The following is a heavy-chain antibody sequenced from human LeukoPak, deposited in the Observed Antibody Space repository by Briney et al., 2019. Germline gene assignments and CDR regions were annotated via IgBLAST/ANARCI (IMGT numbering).Heavy chain of an antibody. Sequence: GGSLRLSCAASGFTFSTYSMIWVRQAPGKGLEWLSYISGDSNTIYYADSVKGRFTISRDNAKNSLYLQMNSLRAEGTAVYYCAKEYFPMVRGVAPLDYWGQGTLVTVSS. CDR3: AKEYFPMVRGVAPLDY. CDR2: ISGDSNTI. J-gene: IGHJ4*02. D-gene: IGHD3-10*01. V-gene: IGHV3-48*01. CDR1: GFTFSTYS.